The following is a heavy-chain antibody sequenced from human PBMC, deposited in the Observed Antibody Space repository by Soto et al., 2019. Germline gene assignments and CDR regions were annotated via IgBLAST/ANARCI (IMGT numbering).Heavy chain of an antibody. J-gene: IGHJ3*02. CDR2: MNPNSGNT. V-gene: IGHV1-8*01. Sequence: ASVKVSCKASGYTFTSYDINWVRQATGQGLEWMGWMNPNSGNTGYAQKFQGRVTMTRNTSISTAYMELSSLRSEDRAVFCCASRSSWYDAFDIWGQGTMVTVSS. D-gene: IGHD6-13*01. CDR3: ASRSSWYDAFDI. CDR1: GYTFTSYD.